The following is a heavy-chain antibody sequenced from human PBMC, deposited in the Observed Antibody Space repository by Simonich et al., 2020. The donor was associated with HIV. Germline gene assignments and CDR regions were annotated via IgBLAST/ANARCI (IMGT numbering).Heavy chain of an antibody. D-gene: IGHD1-1*01. Sequence: QVQLVQSGAEVKKPGASVKVSCKASGYTFTGYYIHGVRQAPGQGLEWMERINPNSGGTNDAQKFQGRVTMTRDTSISTAYMELSRLRSDDTAVYYCARDRTVYYFDYWGQGTLVTVSS. CDR1: GYTFTGYY. CDR2: INPNSGGT. V-gene: IGHV1-2*06. J-gene: IGHJ4*02. CDR3: ARDRTVYYFDY.